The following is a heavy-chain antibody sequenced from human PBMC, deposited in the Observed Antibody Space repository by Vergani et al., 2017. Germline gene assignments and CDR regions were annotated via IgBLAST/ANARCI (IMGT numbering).Heavy chain of an antibody. CDR3: ARGNLGYCSSTSCSMHYYYYGMDV. J-gene: IGHJ6*02. Sequence: QVQLVQSGAEVKKPGASVKVSCKASGYTFTGYYMHWVRQAPGQGLEWMGWINPNSGGTNYAQKFQGWVTMTRDTSISTAYMELSRLRSDDTAVYYCARGNLGYCSSTSCSMHYYYYGMDVWGQGTTVTVSS. CDR1: GYTFTGYY. CDR2: INPNSGGT. V-gene: IGHV1-2*04. D-gene: IGHD2-2*01.